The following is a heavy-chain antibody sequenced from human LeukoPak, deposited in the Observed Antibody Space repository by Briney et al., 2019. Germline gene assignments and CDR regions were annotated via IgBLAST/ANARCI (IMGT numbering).Heavy chain of an antibody. CDR2: ISAYNGNT. D-gene: IGHD2-15*01. J-gene: IGHJ3*02. Sequence: ASVKVSCKASGGTFSSYAISWVRQAPGQGLEWMGWISAYNGNTNYAQKLQGRVTMTTDTSTGTAYMELRSLRSDDTAVYYCARTVGNIVVVVAAPPGSFDIWGQGTMVTVSS. CDR1: GGTFSSYA. CDR3: ARTVGNIVVVVAAPPGSFDI. V-gene: IGHV1-18*01.